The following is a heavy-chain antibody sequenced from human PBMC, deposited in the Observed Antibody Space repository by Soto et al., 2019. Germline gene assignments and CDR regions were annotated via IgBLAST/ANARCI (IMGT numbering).Heavy chain of an antibody. CDR1: GFTFSSYW. V-gene: IGHV3-48*04. J-gene: IGHJ4*02. CDR2: ISSSSRTI. CDR3: ARNSEHFDY. Sequence: GGSLRLSCAASGFTFSSYWMHWVRQAPGKGLEWVSYISSSSRTIYYADSVRGRFTISRDNAENSVYLQMNSLRAEDTALYYCARNSEHFDYWGQGIMVTVSS. D-gene: IGHD3-3*02.